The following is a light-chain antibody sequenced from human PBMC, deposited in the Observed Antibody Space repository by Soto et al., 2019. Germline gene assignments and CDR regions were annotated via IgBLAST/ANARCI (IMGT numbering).Light chain of an antibody. CDR2: AAS. Sequence: DIQMTQSPSSLSASIGDRVTITCRASQTVNTYLHWYQQKPGKAPKLLIYAASNLQSGVPSTFSGSGSGTNFTLSLNSLQPEDFATYYCQQGYSNPWTFGQGTKVEIK. CDR1: QTVNTY. CDR3: QQGYSNPWT. J-gene: IGKJ1*01. V-gene: IGKV1-39*01.